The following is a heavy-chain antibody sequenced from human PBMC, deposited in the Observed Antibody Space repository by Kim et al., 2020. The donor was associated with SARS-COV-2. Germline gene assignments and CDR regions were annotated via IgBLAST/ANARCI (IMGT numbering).Heavy chain of an antibody. CDR3: AKVAAHGVVVVIYKKRSGWFDP. J-gene: IGHJ5*02. D-gene: IGHD2-15*01. CDR2: ISGSGGST. Sequence: GGSLRLSCAASGFTFSSYAMSWVRQAPGKGLEWVSAISGSGGSTYYADSVKGRFTISRDNSKNTLYLQMNSLRAEDTAVYYCAKVAAHGVVVVIYKKRSGWFDPWGQGTLVTVSS. V-gene: IGHV3-23*01. CDR1: GFTFSSYA.